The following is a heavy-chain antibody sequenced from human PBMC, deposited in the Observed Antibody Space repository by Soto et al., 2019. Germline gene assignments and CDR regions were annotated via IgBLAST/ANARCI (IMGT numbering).Heavy chain of an antibody. CDR2: INHSGST. J-gene: IGHJ6*02. Sequence: NPSETLSLTCAVYGGSFSGYYWSWIRQPPGKGLEWIGEINHSGSTNYNPSLKSRVTISVDTSKNQFSLKLSSVTAADTAVYYCARQNYVWGSYRIYYYYGMDVWGQGTTVTVSS. CDR3: ARQNYVWGSYRIYYYYGMDV. D-gene: IGHD3-16*02. CDR1: GGSFSGYY. V-gene: IGHV4-34*01.